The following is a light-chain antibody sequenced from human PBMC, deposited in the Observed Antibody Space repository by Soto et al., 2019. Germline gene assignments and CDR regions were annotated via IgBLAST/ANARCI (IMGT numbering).Light chain of an antibody. J-gene: IGKJ1*01. Sequence: DIQMTQYTSTLSASVGDRVTITCRASQSISSWLAWYQQKPGKAPKLLIYDASSLESGVPSRFSGSGSGTEFTLTISSLQPDDFATYYCQQYNTYPWTFGQGTKVDI. V-gene: IGKV1-5*01. CDR2: DAS. CDR3: QQYNTYPWT. CDR1: QSISSW.